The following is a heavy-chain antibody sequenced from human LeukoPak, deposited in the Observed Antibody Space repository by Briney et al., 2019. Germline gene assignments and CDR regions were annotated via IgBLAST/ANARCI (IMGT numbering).Heavy chain of an antibody. CDR1: GYTFTGYY. D-gene: IGHD6-19*01. V-gene: IGHV1-2*02. CDR3: ARVFSGWFQDKSPNDY. CDR2: INPNSGGT. Sequence: ASVKVSCKASGYTFTGYYMHWVRQAPGQGLEWMGWINPNSGGTNYAQKFQGRVTMTRDTSISTAYMELSRLTSDDAAVYYCARVFSGWFQDKSPNDYWGQGTLVTVSS. J-gene: IGHJ4*02.